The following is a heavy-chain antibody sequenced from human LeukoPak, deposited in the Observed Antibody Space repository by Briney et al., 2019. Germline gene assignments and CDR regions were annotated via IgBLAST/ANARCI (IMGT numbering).Heavy chain of an antibody. CDR3: ARQLYTSLRLFDY. Sequence: SDTLSLTCTDSGGSIGTSYWSWIRQPPGKGLEWIGYVSYSGNTNYHPSLKSRVTVSVDSSKNQFSLKLSSVTAADTAVYYCARQLYTSLRLFDYWGQGTLVTVSS. CDR1: GGSIGTSY. V-gene: IGHV4-59*08. J-gene: IGHJ4*02. CDR2: VSYSGNT. D-gene: IGHD2-2*02.